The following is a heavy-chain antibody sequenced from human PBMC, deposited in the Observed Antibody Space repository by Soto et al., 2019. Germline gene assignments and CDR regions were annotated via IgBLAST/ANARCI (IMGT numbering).Heavy chain of an antibody. CDR1: GYTFTGYY. D-gene: IGHD2-21*01. J-gene: IGHJ6*02. V-gene: IGHV1-2*02. Sequence: ASVKVSCKASGYTFTGYYMHWVRQAPGQGLEWMGWINPNSGGTNYAQKFQGRVTMTRDTSISTAYMELSRLRSGDTAVYYCARDLQGFSILYYYYGMDVWGQGTTVTVSS. CDR2: INPNSGGT. CDR3: ARDLQGFSILYYYYGMDV.